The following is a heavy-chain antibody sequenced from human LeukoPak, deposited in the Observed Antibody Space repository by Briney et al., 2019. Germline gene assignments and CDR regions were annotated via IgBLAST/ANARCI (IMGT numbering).Heavy chain of an antibody. CDR1: GSSISSSSNY. Sequence: SETLSLTCTVSGSSISSSSNYWGWIRQPPGKGLEWIGSIYYSRSTHYNPSLKSRVTITADTSKNQFSLKLSSVTAAGTAVYYCARSGHSSGYFHYWGQGTLVTVSS. V-gene: IGHV4-39*01. CDR3: ARSGHSSGYFHY. D-gene: IGHD3-22*01. CDR2: IYYSRST. J-gene: IGHJ4*02.